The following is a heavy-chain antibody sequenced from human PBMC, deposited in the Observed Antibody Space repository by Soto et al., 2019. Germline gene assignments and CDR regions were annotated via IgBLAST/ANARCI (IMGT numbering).Heavy chain of an antibody. D-gene: IGHD2-2*01. CDR2: IIPISGTA. CDR3: ARSQGSSTSLEIYYYYYYGMDV. V-gene: IGHV1-69*01. Sequence: QVQLVQSGAEVKKPGSSVKVSCKASGSTFSSYAMSWVRQAPGQGLEWMGGIIPISGTANYAQKFQGRVTITADESTSTAYMELSSLRSEDTAVYYCARSQGSSTSLEIYYYYYYGMDVWGQGTTVTVSS. J-gene: IGHJ6*02. CDR1: GSTFSSYA.